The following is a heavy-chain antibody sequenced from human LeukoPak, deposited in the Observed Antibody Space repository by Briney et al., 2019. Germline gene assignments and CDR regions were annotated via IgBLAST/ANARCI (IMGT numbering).Heavy chain of an antibody. CDR1: GYTFTSYG. CDR2: ISAYNGNT. D-gene: IGHD3-10*01. V-gene: IGHV1-18*04. CDR3: ARGRGTMVRGPLVDY. J-gene: IGHJ4*02. Sequence: ASVKVSCKASGYTFTSYGISWVRQAPGQELEWMGWISAYNGNTNYAQKLQGRVTMTTDTSTSTAYMELRSLRSDDTAVYYCARGRGTMVRGPLVDYWGQGTLVTVSS.